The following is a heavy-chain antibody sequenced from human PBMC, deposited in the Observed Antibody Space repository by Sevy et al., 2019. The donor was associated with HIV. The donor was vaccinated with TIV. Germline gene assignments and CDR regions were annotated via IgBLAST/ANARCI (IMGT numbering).Heavy chain of an antibody. Sequence: GGSLRLSCAASGFTFSSYGMHWVRQAPGKGLEWVAVISYDGSNKYYADSVKGRFTISRDNSKNTLYLQMNSLRAEDTAGYYCADGGRYCSGGSCYSGWFDPWGQGTLVTVSS. V-gene: IGHV3-30*03. CDR2: ISYDGSNK. CDR3: ADGGRYCSGGSCYSGWFDP. J-gene: IGHJ5*02. D-gene: IGHD2-15*01. CDR1: GFTFSSYG.